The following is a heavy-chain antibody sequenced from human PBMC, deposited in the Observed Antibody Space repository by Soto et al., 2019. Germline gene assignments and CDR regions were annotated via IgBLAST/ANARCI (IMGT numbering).Heavy chain of an antibody. CDR2: ISYDGSNK. J-gene: IGHJ5*02. V-gene: IGHV3-30-3*01. CDR1: GFTFSSYA. D-gene: IGHD2-15*01. Sequence: QVPLVESGGGVVQPGRSLRLSCAASGFTFSSYAMHWVRQAPGKGLEWVAVISYDGSNKYYADSVKGRFTISRDNSKNTLYLQMNSLRAEDTAVYYCARDQGGYCSGGSCYGVDPWGQGTLVTVSS. CDR3: ARDQGGYCSGGSCYGVDP.